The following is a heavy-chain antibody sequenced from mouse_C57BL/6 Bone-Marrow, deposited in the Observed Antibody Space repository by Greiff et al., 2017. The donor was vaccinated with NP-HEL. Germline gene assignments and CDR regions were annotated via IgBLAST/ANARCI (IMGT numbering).Heavy chain of an antibody. D-gene: IGHD1-1*01. V-gene: IGHV2-2*01. Sequence: QVQLQQSGPGLVQPSQSLSITCTVSGFSLTSYGVHWVRQSPGKGLEWLGGIWSGGSTDYYAAFISRLSISKDNSKSQVFFKMNSLQADDTAIYYCARRDAYGSSYFDDWGQGTTLTVSS. J-gene: IGHJ2*01. CDR2: IWSGGST. CDR1: GFSLTSYG. CDR3: ARRDAYGSSYFDD.